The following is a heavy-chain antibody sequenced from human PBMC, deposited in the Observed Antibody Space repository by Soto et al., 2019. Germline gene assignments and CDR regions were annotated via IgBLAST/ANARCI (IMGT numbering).Heavy chain of an antibody. CDR3: ARGSSRWDY. Sequence: ASETLSLTCTVSGGSISSFYWSWIRQPAGKGLEWIGRIYSSGRNNYNPSLKSRVTMSVDTSKNQFSLRLSSVTAADTAMYYCARGSSRWDYWGQGTLVTVSS. V-gene: IGHV4-4*07. J-gene: IGHJ4*02. CDR1: GGSISSFY. CDR2: IYSSGRN. D-gene: IGHD6-13*01.